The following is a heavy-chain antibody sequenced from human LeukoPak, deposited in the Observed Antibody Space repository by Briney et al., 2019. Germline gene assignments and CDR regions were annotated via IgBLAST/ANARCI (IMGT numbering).Heavy chain of an antibody. CDR3: ARGRGLSSSWSGVSAY. D-gene: IGHD6-13*01. J-gene: IGHJ4*02. CDR2: IIPIFGTA. V-gene: IGHV1-69*13. CDR1: GGTFSSYA. Sequence: ASVKVSCKASGGTFSSYAISWVRQAPGQGLEWMGGIIPIFGTANYAQKFQGRVTITADESTSTAYMELSSLRSEDTAVYYCARGRGLSSSWSGVSAYWGQGTLVTVSS.